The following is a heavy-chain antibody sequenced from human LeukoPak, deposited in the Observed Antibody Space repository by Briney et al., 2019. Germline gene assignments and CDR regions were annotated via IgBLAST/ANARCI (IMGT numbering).Heavy chain of an antibody. Sequence: PSETLSLTCTVPGGSISSYYWSWIRQPAGKGLEWIRRIYTSGSTNYNPSLKSRVTMSVDTSKNQFSLKLSSVTAADTAVYYCARGRVGGYDSYYFDYWGQGTLVTVSS. CDR2: IYTSGST. CDR1: GGSISSYY. V-gene: IGHV4-4*07. J-gene: IGHJ4*02. D-gene: IGHD5-12*01. CDR3: ARGRVGGYDSYYFDY.